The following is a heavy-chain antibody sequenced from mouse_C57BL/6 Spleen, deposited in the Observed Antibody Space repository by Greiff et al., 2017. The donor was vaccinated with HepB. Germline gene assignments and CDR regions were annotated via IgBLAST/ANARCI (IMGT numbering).Heavy chain of an antibody. V-gene: IGHV1-64*01. J-gene: IGHJ2*01. D-gene: IGHD1-1*01. CDR2: IHPNSGST. CDR3: ARGVFITTVVAHFDY. CDR1: GYTFTSYW. Sequence: VQLQQPGAELVKPGASVKLSCKASGYTFTSYWMHWVKQRPGQGLEWIGMIHPNSGSTNYNEKFKSKATLTVDKSSSTAYMQLSSLTSEDSAVYYCARGVFITTVVAHFDYWGQGTTLTVSS.